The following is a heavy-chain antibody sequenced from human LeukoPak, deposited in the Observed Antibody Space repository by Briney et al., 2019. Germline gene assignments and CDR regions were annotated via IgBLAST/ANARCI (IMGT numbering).Heavy chain of an antibody. CDR1: GGTFSSYA. D-gene: IGHD6-6*01. V-gene: IGHV1-8*03. Sequence: GSSVKVSCKASGGTFSSYAISWVRQAPGQGLEWMGWMNPKSGKTGYAQKFQGRVTIIRNTSISTAYMELSSLRSEDTAVYYCARETSSRYFDFWGQGTLLTVSS. J-gene: IGHJ4*02. CDR3: ARETSSRYFDF. CDR2: MNPKSGKT.